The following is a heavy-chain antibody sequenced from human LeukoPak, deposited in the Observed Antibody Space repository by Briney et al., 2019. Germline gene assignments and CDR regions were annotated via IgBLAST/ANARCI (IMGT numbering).Heavy chain of an antibody. CDR3: ARGIRMVRGVISHNWFDP. V-gene: IGHV1-46*01. J-gene: IGHJ5*02. CDR2: INPSGGST. Sequence: EASVKVSCKASGYTFTSYYMHWVRQAPGQGLEWMGIINPSGGSTSYAQKFQGRVTMTRDTSTSTVYMELSSLRSEDTAVYYCARGIRMVRGVISHNWFDPWGQGTLVIVSS. CDR1: GYTFTSYY. D-gene: IGHD3-10*01.